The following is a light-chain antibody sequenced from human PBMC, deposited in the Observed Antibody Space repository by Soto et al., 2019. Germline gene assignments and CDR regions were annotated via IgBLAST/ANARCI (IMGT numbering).Light chain of an antibody. Sequence: QSVLTQPPSASGTPGQRVTISCSGSRSNIGNNYVYWYQHLPGAAPKLLIYSHTQRPSGVPDRFSGSKSGTSASLAITGLQAEDEADYYCQSYDSSLSVVFGGGTKVTVL. CDR3: QSYDSSLSVV. V-gene: IGLV1-47*02. J-gene: IGLJ2*01. CDR2: SHT. CDR1: RSNIGNNY.